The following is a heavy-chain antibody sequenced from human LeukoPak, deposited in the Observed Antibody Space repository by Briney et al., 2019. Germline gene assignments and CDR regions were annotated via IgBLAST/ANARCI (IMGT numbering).Heavy chain of an antibody. V-gene: IGHV4-38-2*01. Sequence: SETLSLTCAVSGYSISSGYYWDWIRQPPGKGLEWIGSIYHSGSTYYNPSLKGRVTISVDTSKDQFSLKLSSVTAADTAVYYCVGYSSGWYYFDYWGQGTLITVSS. CDR2: IYHSGST. D-gene: IGHD6-19*01. J-gene: IGHJ4*02. CDR1: GYSISSGYY. CDR3: VGYSSGWYYFDY.